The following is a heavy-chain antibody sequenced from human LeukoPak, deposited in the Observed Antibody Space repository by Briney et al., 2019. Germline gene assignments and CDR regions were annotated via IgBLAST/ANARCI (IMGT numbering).Heavy chain of an antibody. CDR2: ISWNSGSI. Sequence: PGGSLRLSCAASGFTFDDYAMHWVRQAPGKGLEWVSGISWNSGSIGYADSVKGRFTISRDNAKNSLYLQMNSLRAEDTALYYCAKDQLPVITMVRGVIRGHYGMDVWGQGTTVTVSS. J-gene: IGHJ6*02. CDR1: GFTFDDYA. D-gene: IGHD3-10*01. V-gene: IGHV3-9*01. CDR3: AKDQLPVITMVRGVIRGHYGMDV.